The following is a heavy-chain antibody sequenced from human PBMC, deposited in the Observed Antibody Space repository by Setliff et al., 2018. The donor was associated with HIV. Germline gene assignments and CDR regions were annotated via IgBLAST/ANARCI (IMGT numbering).Heavy chain of an antibody. Sequence: ASVKVSCKASGYTFTSYDINWVRQAPGQGLEWMGWMNPNSGNTGYVQKFQGRVTMTRNTSISTAYMELSSLRSEDTAVYYCARAPSVATRAFDIWGQGTMVTVSS. V-gene: IGHV1-8*01. D-gene: IGHD5-12*01. CDR2: MNPNSGNT. J-gene: IGHJ3*02. CDR1: GYTFTSYD. CDR3: ARAPSVATRAFDI.